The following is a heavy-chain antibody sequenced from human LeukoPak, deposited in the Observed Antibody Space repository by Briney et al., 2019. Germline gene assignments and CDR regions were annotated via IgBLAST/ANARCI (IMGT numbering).Heavy chain of an antibody. D-gene: IGHD3-22*01. Sequence: GGSLRLSCAASGFTFSSYAMSWVRQAPGKGLEWVSAISGSGGSTYYADSVKGRFTISRDNSKNTLYLQMNSLRAEDTAVYYCAKDNYYDGSGYYTHNWFDPWGQGTLVTVSS. J-gene: IGHJ5*02. V-gene: IGHV3-23*01. CDR2: ISGSGGST. CDR1: GFTFSSYA. CDR3: AKDNYYDGSGYYTHNWFDP.